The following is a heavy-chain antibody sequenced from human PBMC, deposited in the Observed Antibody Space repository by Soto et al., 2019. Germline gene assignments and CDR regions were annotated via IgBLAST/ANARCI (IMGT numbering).Heavy chain of an antibody. Sequence: ASVKVSCKASGYTFTSYAMHWVRQAPGQRLEWMGWINAGNGNTKYSQKFQGRVTITRDTSASTAYMELSSLRSEDTAVYYCAREHYYDSSGYYYELYYFDYWGQGTLVTV. D-gene: IGHD3-22*01. V-gene: IGHV1-3*01. CDR3: AREHYYDSSGYYYELYYFDY. J-gene: IGHJ4*02. CDR2: INAGNGNT. CDR1: GYTFTSYA.